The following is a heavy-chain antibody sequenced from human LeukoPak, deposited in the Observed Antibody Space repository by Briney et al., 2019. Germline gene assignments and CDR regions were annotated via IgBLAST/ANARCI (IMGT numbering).Heavy chain of an antibody. CDR1: GYTFTSYG. D-gene: IGHD3-3*01. CDR3: ARVRRIAIYGVVIPKDDYLQY. Sequence: GASVKVSCKASGYTFTSYGISWVRQAPGQGLEWTGWISGYNGNTNYPQKFQGRVTLTTDTSTSTSYMELRSLRSDDTAVYYCARVRRIAIYGVVIPKDDYLQYWGQGTLVTVSS. V-gene: IGHV1-18*01. J-gene: IGHJ4*02. CDR2: ISGYNGNT.